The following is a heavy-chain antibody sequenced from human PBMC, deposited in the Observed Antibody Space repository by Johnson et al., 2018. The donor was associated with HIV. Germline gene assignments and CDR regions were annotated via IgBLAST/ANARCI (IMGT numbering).Heavy chain of an antibody. CDR1: GFIFSDYY. Sequence: QVQLVESGGGLVKPGGSLRLSCAASGFIFSDYYMSWIRQTPGKGLEWVSGVNWNGGDTGYADSVKGRFTISRDNAKNTLYLQMNSRKTEDTAVYYCTTVTKFPYSSGWDYDAFDIWGQGTLVTVSS. CDR2: VNWNGGDT. J-gene: IGHJ3*02. D-gene: IGHD6-19*01. CDR3: TTVTKFPYSSGWDYDAFDI. V-gene: IGHV3-11*05.